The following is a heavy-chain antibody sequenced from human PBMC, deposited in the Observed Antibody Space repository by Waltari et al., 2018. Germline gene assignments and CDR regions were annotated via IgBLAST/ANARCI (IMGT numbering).Heavy chain of an antibody. CDR1: GGSFSGYY. Sequence: QVQLQQWGAGLLKPSETLSLTCAVYGGSFSGYYWSWIRQPPGKGLEWIGELNHSGSTNCNPSLKSRVTISVDTSKNQFSLKLSSVTAADTAVYYWARRYSGSYHMNGWFDPWGQGTLVTVSS. CDR2: LNHSGST. V-gene: IGHV4-34*01. CDR3: ARRYSGSYHMNGWFDP. D-gene: IGHD1-26*01. J-gene: IGHJ5*02.